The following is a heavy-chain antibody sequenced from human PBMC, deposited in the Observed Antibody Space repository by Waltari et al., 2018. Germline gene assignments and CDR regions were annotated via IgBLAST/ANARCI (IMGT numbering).Heavy chain of an antibody. CDR2: YDPEEGET. V-gene: IGHV1-24*01. CDR3: ATDHHRDSGYDI. Sequence: QVQLVQSGAEVKKPGASVKVSCKVSGYTLTDLSMHWVRQAPGKGLEWMGGYDPEEGETVAAQIFQGRLSMTEDTSTYTAYMELSSLRSEDTAVYFCATDHHRDSGYDIWGQGTLVTVSS. J-gene: IGHJ4*02. D-gene: IGHD5-12*01. CDR1: GYTLTDLS.